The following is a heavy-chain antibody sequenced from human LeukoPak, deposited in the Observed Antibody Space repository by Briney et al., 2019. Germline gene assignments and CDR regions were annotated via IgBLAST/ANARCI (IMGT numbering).Heavy chain of an antibody. V-gene: IGHV3-33*01. D-gene: IGHD3-3*01. CDR1: GFTFSSYG. CDR3: ATADYDFWSGLDY. Sequence: GGFLRLSCAASGFTFSSYGMHWVRQAPGKGLEWVAVIWYDGSNKYYADSVKGRFTISRDNSKNTLYLQMNSLRAEDTAVYYCATADYDFWSGLDYWGQGTLVTVSS. CDR2: IWYDGSNK. J-gene: IGHJ4*02.